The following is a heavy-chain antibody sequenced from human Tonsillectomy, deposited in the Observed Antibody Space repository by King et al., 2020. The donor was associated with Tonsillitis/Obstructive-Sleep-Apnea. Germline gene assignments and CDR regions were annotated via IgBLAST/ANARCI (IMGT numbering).Heavy chain of an antibody. Sequence: VQLQQRGAGLLKPSETLSLTCAVYGGSFSGYYWSWIRQPPGKGLEWIGEIDHSGSTNYNPSLKSRVTISVDTSKNQFSLKLSSVTAADTAVYYCARISGTTVDYWGQGTLVTVSS. V-gene: IGHV4-34*01. J-gene: IGHJ4*02. CDR2: IDHSGST. CDR1: GGSFSGYY. D-gene: IGHD1-7*01. CDR3: ARISGTTVDY.